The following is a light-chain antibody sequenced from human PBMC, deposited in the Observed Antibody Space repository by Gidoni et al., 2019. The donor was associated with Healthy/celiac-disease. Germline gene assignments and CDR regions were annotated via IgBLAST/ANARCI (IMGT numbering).Light chain of an antibody. V-gene: IGKV1-13*02. CDR1: QGISSA. CDR2: DAS. CDR3: QQFNSYLFT. Sequence: AIQLTQSPSSLSASVGDRVTITCRASQGISSALAWYQQKPGKAPKLLIYDASSLESGVPSRFSGSGSGTDFTLTISSLQPEDFATYYCQQFNSYLFTFXQGTRLEIK. J-gene: IGKJ5*01.